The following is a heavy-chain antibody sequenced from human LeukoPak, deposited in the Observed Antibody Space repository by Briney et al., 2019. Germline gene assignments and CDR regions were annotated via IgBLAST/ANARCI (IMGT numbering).Heavy chain of an antibody. CDR3: AKDHRWESPHYLDS. CDR2: ISSSGGST. CDR1: GFTFSSSA. V-gene: IGHV3-23*01. J-gene: IGHJ4*02. D-gene: IGHD1-26*01. Sequence: GGSLRLSCAASGFTFSSSAMSWVRQVPGKGLEWVSGISSSGGSTNYADSVRGRSTISRDNSKNTLYVQMNSLRDEDTALYYCAKDHRWESPHYLDSWGQGTLVTVSS.